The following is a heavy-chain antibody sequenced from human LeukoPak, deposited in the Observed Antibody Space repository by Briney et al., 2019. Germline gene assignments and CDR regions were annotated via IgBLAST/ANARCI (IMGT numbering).Heavy chain of an antibody. J-gene: IGHJ4*02. Sequence: GGSLRLSCAASGLTVSSNYMSWVRQAPGKGLEWVSSISSSSSYIYYADSVKGRFTISRDNAKNSLYLQMNSLRAEDTAVYYCARAVAAAAGLDYWGQGTLVTVSS. D-gene: IGHD6-13*01. V-gene: IGHV3-21*01. CDR3: ARAVAAAAGLDY. CDR2: ISSSSSYI. CDR1: GLTVSSNY.